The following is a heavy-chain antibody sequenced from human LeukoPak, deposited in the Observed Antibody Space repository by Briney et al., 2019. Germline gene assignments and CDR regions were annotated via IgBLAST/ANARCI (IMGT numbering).Heavy chain of an antibody. CDR2: ISGSCGRT. D-gene: IGHD3-3*01. CDR3: AKTYYDFWSGYFH. J-gene: IGHJ4*02. CDR1: GFTFSPYT. V-gene: IGHV3-23*01. Sequence: LPGGSLRLSCAASGFTFSPYTMNWVRQAPGKGLEWVSAISGSCGRTYYADAVKGRFTIYRDNSKNTLYLQMNSLRAEDTAVYYCAKTYYDFWSGYFHWGQGTLVTVSS.